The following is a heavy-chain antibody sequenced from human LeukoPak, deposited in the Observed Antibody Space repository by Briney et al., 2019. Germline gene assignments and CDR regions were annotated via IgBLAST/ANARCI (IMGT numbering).Heavy chain of an antibody. Sequence: PRGSLRLSCAASGFTFSDYYMSWIRQAPGKGLEWVSYISSSGSTIYYADSVKGRFTISRDNAENSLYLQMNSLRAEDTAVYYCARGVGVVVVAATVGWFDPWGQGTLVTVSS. D-gene: IGHD2-15*01. V-gene: IGHV3-11*01. J-gene: IGHJ5*02. CDR3: ARGVGVVVVAATVGWFDP. CDR1: GFTFSDYY. CDR2: ISSSGSTI.